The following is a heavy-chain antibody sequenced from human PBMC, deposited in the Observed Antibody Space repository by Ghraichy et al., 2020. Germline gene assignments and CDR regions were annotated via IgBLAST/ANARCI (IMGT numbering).Heavy chain of an antibody. CDR2: IKQDGSEK. V-gene: IGHV3-7*01. D-gene: IGHD3-22*01. J-gene: IGHJ4*02. Sequence: GGSLRLSCAASGFTFSSYWMSWVRQAPGKGLEWVANIKQDGSEKYYVDSVKGRFTISRDNAKNSLYLQMNSLRAEDTAVYYCARWGFYYYDTQPLDYWGQGTLVTVSS. CDR1: GFTFSSYW. CDR3: ARWGFYYYDTQPLDY.